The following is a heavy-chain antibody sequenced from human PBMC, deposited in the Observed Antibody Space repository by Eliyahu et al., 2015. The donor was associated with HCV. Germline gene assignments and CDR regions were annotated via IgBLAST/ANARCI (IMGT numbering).Heavy chain of an antibody. CDR1: GDSVNSGSFY. Sequence: QVQLQESGPGLVKPSQTLSLSCTVXGDSVNSGSFYWSWIRQHPGQGLEWIGFIHHTGSAYYNPSLDSRATLSIDTSKNQFSLELRSVTAADTAVYYCAGHVGGVVGANWFDPWSQGTQVTVSS. J-gene: IGHJ5*01. D-gene: IGHD3-16*02. CDR3: AGHVGGVVGANWFDP. V-gene: IGHV4-30-4*01. CDR2: IHHTGSA.